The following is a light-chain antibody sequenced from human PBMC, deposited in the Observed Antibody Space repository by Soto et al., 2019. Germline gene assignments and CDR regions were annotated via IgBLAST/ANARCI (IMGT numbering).Light chain of an antibody. CDR2: AAS. J-gene: IGKJ1*01. CDR3: QKYDSAPWT. Sequence: DIQMTQSPSSLSASVRDRVTITCRASQGISNYLAWYQQKPGKVPKLLIYAASTLQSGVPSRFSGSGSGTDFTLTISSLQPEGVATYYCQKYDSAPWTFGQWTKVEIK. V-gene: IGKV1-27*01. CDR1: QGISNY.